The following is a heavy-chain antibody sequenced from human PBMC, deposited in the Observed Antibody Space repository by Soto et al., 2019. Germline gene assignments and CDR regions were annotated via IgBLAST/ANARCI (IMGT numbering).Heavy chain of an antibody. J-gene: IGHJ5*02. CDR2: IYYSGST. CDR1: GYSVTSGNYC. Sequence: SETLSLTCTVAGYSVTSGNYCLSWIRQPPGKGLEWIGHIYYSGSTNYSPSLKSRVTISLDTLYLQMSSLRAEDTAVYYCVKEFRGDPLFDPWGQGTLVTVSS. D-gene: IGHD4-17*01. CDR3: VKEFRGDPLFDP. V-gene: IGHV4-61*01.